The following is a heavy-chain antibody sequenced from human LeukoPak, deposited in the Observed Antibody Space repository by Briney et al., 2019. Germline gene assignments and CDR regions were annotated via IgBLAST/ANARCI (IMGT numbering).Heavy chain of an antibody. V-gene: IGHV4-39*01. Sequence: SETLSLTCTVSGGPISSSSYYWGCIRQPPGKGLEWIGSIYYSGSTYYNPSLKSRVTISVDTSKNQFALKLSSVTAADTAVYYCATSKGGYYYGMDVWGQGTTVTVSS. D-gene: IGHD3-16*01. CDR2: IYYSGST. CDR3: ATSKGGYYYGMDV. CDR1: GGPISSSSYY. J-gene: IGHJ6*02.